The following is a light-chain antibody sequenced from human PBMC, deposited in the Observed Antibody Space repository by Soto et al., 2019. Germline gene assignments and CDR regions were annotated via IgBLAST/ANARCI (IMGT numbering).Light chain of an antibody. CDR2: GDT. Sequence: QSVLTQPPSASGTPGQRVTISCSGSSSNIGGNTVNWYQQLPGTAPKLLIHGDTLRPSGFPDRFSGSKSGTSASLAISGLQSEDEAEYYCATWDDSLNGVLFGGGTKVTVL. V-gene: IGLV1-44*01. CDR3: ATWDDSLNGVL. CDR1: SSNIGGNT. J-gene: IGLJ2*01.